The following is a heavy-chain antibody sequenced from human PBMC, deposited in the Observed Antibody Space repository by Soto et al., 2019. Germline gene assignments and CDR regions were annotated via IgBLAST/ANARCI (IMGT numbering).Heavy chain of an antibody. D-gene: IGHD1-26*01. V-gene: IGHV3-23*01. CDR1: GFTFSTYA. J-gene: IGHJ6*02. Sequence: PGGSLRLSCAASGFTFSTYAMNWVRQAPGKGLDWVSAMSGGGGTTYHADSVKGRVTISRDNSENTLYLQRNSLRAEDTAVYCWAKVSLGALAFTDYYYYGLDVWGQGTTVTVSS. CDR2: MSGGGGTT. CDR3: AKVSLGALAFTDYYYYGLDV.